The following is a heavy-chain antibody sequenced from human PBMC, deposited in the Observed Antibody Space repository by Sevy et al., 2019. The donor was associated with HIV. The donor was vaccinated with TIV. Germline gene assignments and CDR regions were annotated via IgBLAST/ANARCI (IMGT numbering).Heavy chain of an antibody. V-gene: IGHV3-30*02. CDR3: AKDAPSRFDY. J-gene: IGHJ4*02. Sequence: GGSLRLSCAASGFTFRNYDMHWVRQAPAKGLEWISFVRYDGSHKSYAESVKGRFTISRDNSKNTLDLHMNSLRPEDTAVYFCAKDAPSRFDYWGQGALVTVS. CDR2: VRYDGSHK. CDR1: GFTFRNYD.